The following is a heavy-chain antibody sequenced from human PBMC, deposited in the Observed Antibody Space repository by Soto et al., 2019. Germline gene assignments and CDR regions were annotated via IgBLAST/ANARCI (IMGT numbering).Heavy chain of an antibody. D-gene: IGHD3-3*01. V-gene: IGHV4-34*01. CDR2: INHSGST. J-gene: IGHJ4*02. CDR1: GGFFSGYY. Sequence: SETLSLTCAVYGGFFSGYYWSWIRQPPGKGLEWIGEINHSGSTNYNPSLKSRVTISVDTSKNQFSLKLSSVTAADTAVYYCASSRYYDFWSGYSPSEGFDYWGQGTLVTVSS. CDR3: ASSRYYDFWSGYSPSEGFDY.